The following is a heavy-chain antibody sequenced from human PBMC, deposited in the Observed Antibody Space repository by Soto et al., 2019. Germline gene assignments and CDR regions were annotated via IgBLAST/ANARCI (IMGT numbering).Heavy chain of an antibody. CDR2: IYYSGST. D-gene: IGHD6-19*01. Sequence: PSETLSLTCTVSGGSISSGGYYWSWIRQHPGKGLEWIGYIYYSGSTYYNPSLKSRVTISVDTSKNQLSLKLSSVTAADTAVYYCARDRANIAVAATPYYYYGMDVWGQGTTVTVSS. V-gene: IGHV4-31*03. CDR3: ARDRANIAVAATPYYYYGMDV. CDR1: GGSISSGGYY. J-gene: IGHJ6*02.